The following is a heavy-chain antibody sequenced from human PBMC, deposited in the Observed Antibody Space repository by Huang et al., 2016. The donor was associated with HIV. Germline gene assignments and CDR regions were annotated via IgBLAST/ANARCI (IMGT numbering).Heavy chain of an antibody. CDR3: ATVYRRFRNHDSGDYYFDY. Sequence: QVQLVQSGAEVKKPGASVKVSCKVSGSTLTELPMHWGRQAPGKGLEWRGGFDPEDGETTYAQKFQGIVTMTEDTSTDTAYMELSSLRSEDTAVYYCATVYRRFRNHDSGDYYFDYWDQGTLVTVSS. V-gene: IGHV1-24*01. CDR1: GSTLTELP. D-gene: IGHD3-22*01. J-gene: IGHJ4*02. CDR2: FDPEDGET.